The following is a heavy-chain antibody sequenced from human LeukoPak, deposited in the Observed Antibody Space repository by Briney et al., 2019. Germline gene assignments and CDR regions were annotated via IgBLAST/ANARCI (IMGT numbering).Heavy chain of an antibody. CDR3: ARRDYYGSGSPDL. V-gene: IGHV3-23*01. J-gene: IGHJ4*02. Sequence: GGSLRLSCAASGFTFSSYAMSWVRQAPGKGREWVSAISGSGGSTYYADSVKGRFTISRDNAKKSLYLQMNSLRAEDTALYYCARRDYYGSGSPDLWGQGTLVTVSS. CDR2: ISGSGGST. D-gene: IGHD3-10*01. CDR1: GFTFSSYA.